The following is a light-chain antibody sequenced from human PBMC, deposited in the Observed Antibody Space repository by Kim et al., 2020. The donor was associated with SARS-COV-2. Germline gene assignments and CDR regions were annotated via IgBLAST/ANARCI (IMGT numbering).Light chain of an antibody. J-gene: IGLJ3*02. CDR3: RAWDSSTGV. Sequence: VPPRQTASITCSEDKMGEKYACWYQQRPVQSPVRVNYQESKRPSGILERFSGSNSGNTATLTISGTQAMDEADYYCRAWDSSTGVFGGGTQLTVL. CDR1: KMGEKY. V-gene: IGLV3-1*01. CDR2: QES.